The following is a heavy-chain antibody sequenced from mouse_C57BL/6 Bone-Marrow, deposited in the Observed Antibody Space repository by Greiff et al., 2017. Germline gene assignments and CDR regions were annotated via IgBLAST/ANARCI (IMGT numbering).Heavy chain of an antibody. D-gene: IGHD1-1*01. Sequence: EVKLMESGGGLVQPKGSLKLSCAASGFSFNTYAMNWVRQAPGKGLEWVARIRSKSNNYATYYADSVKDRFTISRDDSESMLYLQMNNLKTEDTAMYYCVRHDGRGLYFDYWGQGTTLTVSS. CDR1: GFSFNTYA. V-gene: IGHV10-1*01. CDR3: VRHDGRGLYFDY. J-gene: IGHJ2*01. CDR2: IRSKSNNYAT.